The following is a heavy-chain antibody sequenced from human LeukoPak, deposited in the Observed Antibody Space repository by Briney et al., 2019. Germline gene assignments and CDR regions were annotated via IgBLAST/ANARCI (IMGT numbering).Heavy chain of an antibody. CDR3: ARCQGSSSGLSGF. CDR1: GFTFDDYA. Sequence: PGGSLRLSCAASGFTFDDYAMHWVRQAPGKGLEWVSGISWNSGSIGYADSVKGRFTISRDNAKNSLYLQMNSLRAEDTAVYYCARCQGSSSGLSGFWGQGTLITVSS. CDR2: ISWNSGSI. D-gene: IGHD6-6*01. V-gene: IGHV3-9*01. J-gene: IGHJ4*02.